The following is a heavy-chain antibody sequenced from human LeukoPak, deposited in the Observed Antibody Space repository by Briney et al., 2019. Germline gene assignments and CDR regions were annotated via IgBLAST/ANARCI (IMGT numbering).Heavy chain of an antibody. CDR1: GFTFSSYA. V-gene: IGHV3-30*04. Sequence: PGGSLRLSCAASGFTFSSYAMHWVRQAPGKGLEWVAVISYDGSNKYYADSVKGRFTISRDNSKNTLYLQMNSLRAEDTAVYYCARSPDSFYYYDSSGSYYYYMDVWGKGTTVTVSS. J-gene: IGHJ6*03. CDR3: ARSPDSFYYYDSSGSYYYYMDV. CDR2: ISYDGSNK. D-gene: IGHD3-22*01.